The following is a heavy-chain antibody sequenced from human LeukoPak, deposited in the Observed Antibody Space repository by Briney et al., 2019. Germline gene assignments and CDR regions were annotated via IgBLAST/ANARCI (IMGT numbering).Heavy chain of an antibody. CDR2: IRYDGSAY. Sequence: GGSLTLSCVAAGFTFSRYGIHWVRQPPGKGLEWVAVIRYDGSAYSYADSVEGRFTISRDNSKNPLYLQTSSLRAEDTGVYFCARDVWFGDYRWFCPWGQGNLVIVSP. CDR3: ARDVWFGDYRWFCP. D-gene: IGHD3-10*01. CDR1: GFTFSRYG. V-gene: IGHV3-30*12. J-gene: IGHJ5*02.